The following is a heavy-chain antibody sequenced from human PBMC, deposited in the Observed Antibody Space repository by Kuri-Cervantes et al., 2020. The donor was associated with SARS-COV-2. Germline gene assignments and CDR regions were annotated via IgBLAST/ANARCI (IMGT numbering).Heavy chain of an antibody. Sequence: GSLRLSCAVYGGSFSGYYWSWIRQPPGKGLEWIGEINHSGSTNYNPSLKSRVTISVDTSKNQFSLKLSSVTAADAAVYYCARAYYYDFWSGYGAFDYWGQGTLVTVSS. CDR2: INHSGST. CDR1: GGSFSGYY. D-gene: IGHD3-3*01. J-gene: IGHJ4*02. CDR3: ARAYYYDFWSGYGAFDY. V-gene: IGHV4-34*01.